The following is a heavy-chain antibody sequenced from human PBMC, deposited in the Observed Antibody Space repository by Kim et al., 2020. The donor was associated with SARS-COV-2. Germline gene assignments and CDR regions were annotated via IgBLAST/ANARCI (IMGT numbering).Heavy chain of an antibody. CDR2: INSDGSST. CDR3: ARAHIVVEKFDY. Sequence: GGSLRLSCAASGFTFSSYWMHWVRQAPGKGLVWVSRINSDGSSTSYADSVKGRFTISRDNAKNTLYLQMNSLRAEDTAVYYCARAHIVVEKFDYWGQGTLVTVSS. V-gene: IGHV3-74*01. D-gene: IGHD2-21*01. CDR1: GFTFSSYW. J-gene: IGHJ4*02.